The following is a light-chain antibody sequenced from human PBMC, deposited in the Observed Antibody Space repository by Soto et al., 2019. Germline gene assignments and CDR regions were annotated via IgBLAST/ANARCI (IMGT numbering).Light chain of an antibody. Sequence: QSALTQPPSASGSPGQSVTISCTGTSSDVGGYNYVSWYQQPPGKAHKLMIYEVSKRPSGVPDRFSGSKSGNTASLTVSGLHAEDEADYYGSSYAGSNNVVFGGGTKLTVL. CDR1: SSDVGGYNY. V-gene: IGLV2-8*01. CDR3: SSYAGSNNVV. J-gene: IGLJ2*01. CDR2: EVS.